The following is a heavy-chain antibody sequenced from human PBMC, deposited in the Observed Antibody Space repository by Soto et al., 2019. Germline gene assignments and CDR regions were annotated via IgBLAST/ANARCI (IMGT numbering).Heavy chain of an antibody. J-gene: IGHJ5*02. Sequence: QVQLQESGPGLVKPSQTLSLTCTVSGGSISSGDYYWSWIRQHPGKGLEWIGYIYYSGSTYYNPSLKSRGTMSVDTSKNQFSLKLSSVTAADTAVYSCARWWSGSRQGFDPWGQGTLVTVSS. CDR1: GGSISSGDYY. CDR3: ARWWSGSRQGFDP. V-gene: IGHV4-31*03. D-gene: IGHD3-3*01. CDR2: IYYSGST.